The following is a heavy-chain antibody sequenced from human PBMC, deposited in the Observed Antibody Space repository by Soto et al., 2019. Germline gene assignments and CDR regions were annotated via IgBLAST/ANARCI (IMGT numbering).Heavy chain of an antibody. CDR3: GTHSRSRPLY. Sequence: EVQVVESGGGLVQPGGSLRLSCAASGFTVSSYWMSWVRQAPGKGLEWVANIKEDGSEKSYVDSVKGLITISRDNSKNSLFLQMTSLRVEDTAVYYCGTHSRSRPLYWSQGTLVNVSS. CDR1: GFTVSSYW. D-gene: IGHD3-22*01. J-gene: IGHJ1*01. V-gene: IGHV3-7*01. CDR2: IKEDGSEK.